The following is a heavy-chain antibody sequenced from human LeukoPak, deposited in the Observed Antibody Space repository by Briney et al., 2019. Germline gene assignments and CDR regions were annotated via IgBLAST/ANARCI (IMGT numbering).Heavy chain of an antibody. J-gene: IGHJ4*02. V-gene: IGHV3-21*01. CDR2: ISGSSLYI. Sequence: GGSLRLSCAASGFTFSPYSMNWVRQAPGKGLEWVSSISGSSLYIYYADSVKGRFTISRDNAKNSLYLQMNSLRAEDTAVYYCARDPPYYDSNGYYYDYWGQGTLVTVSS. CDR3: ARDPPYYDSNGYYYDY. D-gene: IGHD3-22*01. CDR1: GFTFSPYS.